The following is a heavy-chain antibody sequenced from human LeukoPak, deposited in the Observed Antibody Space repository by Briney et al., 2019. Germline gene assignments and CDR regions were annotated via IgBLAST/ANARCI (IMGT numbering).Heavy chain of an antibody. D-gene: IGHD3-3*01. CDR1: GFSFSTYG. Sequence: PGGSLRLSCAASGFSFSTYGMHWVRQAPGKGLEWVAVIWYDGRNKYYADSVKGRFSVSRDNSNNTLDLQMNSLRDEDTAVYYCARGGLGYYDVNWFDPWGQGTLVVVSS. J-gene: IGHJ5*02. CDR3: ARGGLGYYDVNWFDP. V-gene: IGHV3-33*01. CDR2: IWYDGRNK.